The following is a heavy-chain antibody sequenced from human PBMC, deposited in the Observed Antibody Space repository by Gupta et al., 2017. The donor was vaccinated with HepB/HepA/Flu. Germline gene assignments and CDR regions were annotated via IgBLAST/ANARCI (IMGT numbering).Heavy chain of an antibody. J-gene: IGHJ4*02. V-gene: IGHV3-23*01. CDR1: GFFFNNHA. CDR2: IRAGGGGT. Sequence: EVQLLESGGGLVQPGGSLRLSCAASGFFFNNHAMAWFRQAAGKGLEWVSLIRAGGGGTHYAESVKGRFTVSRDTSKDTLYLHMRSLRADDTALYYCARAISATYSHFDYWGQGTLVTVSS. CDR3: ARAISATYSHFDY. D-gene: IGHD1-26*01.